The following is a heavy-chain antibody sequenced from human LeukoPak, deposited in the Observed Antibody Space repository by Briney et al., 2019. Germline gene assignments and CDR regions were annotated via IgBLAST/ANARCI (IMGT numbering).Heavy chain of an antibody. D-gene: IGHD6-6*01. V-gene: IGHV4-39*07. CDR3: ARESSSSRYFMDV. CDR2: IHYSGST. J-gene: IGHJ6*03. Sequence: SETLSLTCSVSGGSTRTSTSYLGWVRQPPGKGLEWIGSIHYSGSTYKNPSLKSRVTISMDTSGSQFSLKVTSLTAADSAVYFCARESSSSRYFMDVWGRGTTVTVSS. CDR1: GGSTRTSTSY.